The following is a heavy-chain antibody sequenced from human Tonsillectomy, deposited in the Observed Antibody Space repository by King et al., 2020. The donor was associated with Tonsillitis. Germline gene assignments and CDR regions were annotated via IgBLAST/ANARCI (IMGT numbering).Heavy chain of an antibody. V-gene: IGHV4-31*01. D-gene: IGHD3-16*01. J-gene: IGHJ4*02. CDR1: GGSISSGGYY. Sequence: QMQLQESGPGLVKPSQTLSLTCTVSGGSISSGGYYWSWIRQHPGKGLEWIGYIYYSGSTYYNPSLKSLVTISVDTSKNQFSLKLSSVTAADTAVYFCARLEYGITYFDYWGQGTLVTVSS. CDR2: IYYSGST. CDR3: ARLEYGITYFDY.